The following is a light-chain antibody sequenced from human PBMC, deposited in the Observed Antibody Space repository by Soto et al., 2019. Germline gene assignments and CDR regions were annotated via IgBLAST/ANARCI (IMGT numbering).Light chain of an antibody. V-gene: IGLV1-44*01. CDR2: SNN. CDR3: AAWDDSLNGPV. J-gene: IGLJ2*01. Sequence: QSVLTQPPSASGTPGQRVTISCSGSSSNIGSNTVNWYQQLPGTAPKLLIYSNNQRPSGVPDRFSGSKSGTSASLAISGLQSEDEADYYCAAWDDSLNGPVFGGGTKPTGL. CDR1: SSNIGSNT.